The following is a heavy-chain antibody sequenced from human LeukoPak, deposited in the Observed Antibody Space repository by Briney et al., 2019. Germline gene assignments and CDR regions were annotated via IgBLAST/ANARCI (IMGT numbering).Heavy chain of an antibody. D-gene: IGHD3-10*01. J-gene: IGHJ6*03. V-gene: IGHV3-48*04. CDR1: GFTFSSYS. CDR2: ISSSGSTI. CDR3: ARLRGASYYYYMDV. Sequence: PGGSLRLSCAASGFTFSSYSMNWVRQAPGKGLEWVSYISSSGSTIYYADSVKGRFTISRDNAKNSLYLQMNSLRAEDTAVYYCARLRGASYYYYMDVWGKGTTVTISS.